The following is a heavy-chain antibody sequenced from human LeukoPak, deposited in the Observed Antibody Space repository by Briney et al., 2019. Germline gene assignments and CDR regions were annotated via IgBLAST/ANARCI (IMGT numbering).Heavy chain of an antibody. D-gene: IGHD2-2*01. CDR2: IYHSGST. CDR3: ARAYCSSTSCYPDY. Sequence: SSETLSLTCAVSGGSISSSNWWSWVRQPPGKGLEWIGEIYHSGSTNYNPSLKSRVTISVDKSKNQFSLKLRSVTAADTAVYYCARAYCSSTSCYPDYWGQGTLVTVSS. V-gene: IGHV4-4*02. CDR1: GGSISSSNW. J-gene: IGHJ4*02.